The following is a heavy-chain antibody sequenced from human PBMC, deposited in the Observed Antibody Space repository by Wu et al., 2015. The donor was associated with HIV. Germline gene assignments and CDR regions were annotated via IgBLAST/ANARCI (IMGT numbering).Heavy chain of an antibody. CDR3: ARGGNLRRGLTHHSDY. CDR1: RYTFTSYH. J-gene: IGHJ4*02. D-gene: IGHD3-10*01. CDR2: MNPNSGNT. V-gene: IGHV1-8*01. Sequence: QVQLVQSGAEVKKPGASVKVSCKASRYTFTSYHINWVRQATGQGLEWMGWMNPNSGNTGYAQKFQGRLTMTRNTSITTAYMEVSSLTSEDTAEYFCARGGNLRRGLTHHSDYWGQGTLVIVSS.